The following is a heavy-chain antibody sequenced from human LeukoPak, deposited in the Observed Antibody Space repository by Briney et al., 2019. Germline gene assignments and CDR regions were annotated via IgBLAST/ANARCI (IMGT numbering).Heavy chain of an antibody. CDR1: GYTFTSYG. D-gene: IGHD3-9*01. CDR2: ISAYNGNT. J-gene: IGHJ4*02. Sequence: ASVKVSCKASGYTFTSYGISWVRQAPGQGLEWMGWISAYNGNTNYAQKLQGRVTMTTDTSTSTAYMELRSLRSDDTAVYYCAKALKPGLQYFDWLVDYWGQGTLVTVSS. V-gene: IGHV1-18*01. CDR3: AKALKPGLQYFDWLVDY.